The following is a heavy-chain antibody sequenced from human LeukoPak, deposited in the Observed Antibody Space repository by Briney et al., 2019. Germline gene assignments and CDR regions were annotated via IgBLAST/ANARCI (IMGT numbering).Heavy chain of an antibody. J-gene: IGHJ4*02. V-gene: IGHV4-34*01. D-gene: IGHD3-22*01. CDR1: GGSFSGYY. CDR3: ARGPPHYYYDSSGYYWR. CDR2: INHSGST. Sequence: SETLSLTCAVYGGSFSGYYWSWIRQPPGKGLEWIGEINHSGSTNYNPSLKSRVTISVDTSRNQLSLKLSSVTAADTAVYYCARGPPHYYYDSSGYYWRWGQGTLVTVSS.